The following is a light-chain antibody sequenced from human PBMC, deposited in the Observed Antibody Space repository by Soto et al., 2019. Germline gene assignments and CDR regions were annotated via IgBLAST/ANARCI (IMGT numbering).Light chain of an antibody. V-gene: IGKV1-5*03. CDR1: QSISTW. CDR3: QQYLNRWT. CDR2: KAS. Sequence: DIQMTQSPSTLSASVGDRVTITCRASQSISTWLAWYQQKPGKAPKLLIYKASSLEGGVPSRFSGSGSGTEFTLTISSLQPDDFATYYRQQYLNRWTFGQGTKVQIK. J-gene: IGKJ1*01.